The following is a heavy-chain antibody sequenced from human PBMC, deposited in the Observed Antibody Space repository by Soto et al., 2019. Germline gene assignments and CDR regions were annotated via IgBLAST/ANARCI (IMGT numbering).Heavy chain of an antibody. Sequence: GGSLRLSCVTSGFTLANFVMGWVRQAPGKGLYWVSGISISGRRTYYADSVKGRFTISRDNSKNTLYLQMDSLRGDDTAVYYCAKVAKSGVVAEYFDSWGQGALVTVSS. CDR2: ISISGRRT. CDR3: AKVAKSGVVAEYFDS. CDR1: GFTLANFV. V-gene: IGHV3-23*01. D-gene: IGHD3-3*01. J-gene: IGHJ4*02.